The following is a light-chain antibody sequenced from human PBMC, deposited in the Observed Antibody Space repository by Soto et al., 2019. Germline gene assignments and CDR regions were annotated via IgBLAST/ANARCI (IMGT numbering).Light chain of an antibody. Sequence: DIVLTQSPATLSVSLGERVSLSCRASQIISSNLAWYQQKPGQIPRLLIYGASARAAGIPARFSGSGSGTEFTLTISSLQSEDFAVYYCQQYGSSPQITFGQGTRLEIK. CDR3: QQYGSSPQIT. J-gene: IGKJ5*01. CDR2: GAS. CDR1: QIISSN. V-gene: IGKV3-15*01.